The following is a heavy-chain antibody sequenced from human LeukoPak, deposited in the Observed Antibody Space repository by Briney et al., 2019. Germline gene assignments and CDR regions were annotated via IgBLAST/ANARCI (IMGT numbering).Heavy chain of an antibody. CDR1: GGSVSSRSYY. V-gene: IGHV4-39*01. J-gene: IGHJ4*01. D-gene: IGHD6-6*01. Sequence: PSETLSLTCTVSGGSVSSRSYYWGRIRQPPGKGLEWIGSIYYTGSPYYNPSLKGRVTISADTSKIQLSLKLSSVTAADTALYYCAKHQGIGARLFDYWGHGTLVTVSS. CDR3: AKHQGIGARLFDY. CDR2: IYYTGSP.